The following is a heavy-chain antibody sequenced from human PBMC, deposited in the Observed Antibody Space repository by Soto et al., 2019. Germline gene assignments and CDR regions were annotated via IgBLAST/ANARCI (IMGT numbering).Heavy chain of an antibody. CDR2: ISSFNGST. V-gene: IGHV1-18*04. J-gene: IGHJ5*02. CDR1: GYTFTTYG. Sequence: ASVKVSCKASGYTFTTYGITWVRQAPGQGLEWMGWISSFNGSTNYARKFQGRVTLTSDTSTSTTYMELRSLRSDDTAVYYCARGPRYCSSSICFAGVTWFDPWGQGTLVTV. D-gene: IGHD2-2*01. CDR3: ARGPRYCSSSICFAGVTWFDP.